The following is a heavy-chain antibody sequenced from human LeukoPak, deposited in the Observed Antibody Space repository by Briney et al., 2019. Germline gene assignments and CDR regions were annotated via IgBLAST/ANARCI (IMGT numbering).Heavy chain of an antibody. CDR1: GGSFSGYY. J-gene: IGHJ6*02. V-gene: IGHV4-34*01. CDR2: INHSGST. D-gene: IGHD3-9*01. CDR3: ARGRPYYDILTGYYKDYYYYYGMDV. Sequence: SETLSLTCAVYGGSFSGYYWSWIRQPPGKGLEWIGEINHSGSTNYNPSLKSRVTISVDTSKNQFSLKLSSVTAADTAVYYCARGRPYYDILTGYYKDYYYYYGMDVWGQGTTVTVSS.